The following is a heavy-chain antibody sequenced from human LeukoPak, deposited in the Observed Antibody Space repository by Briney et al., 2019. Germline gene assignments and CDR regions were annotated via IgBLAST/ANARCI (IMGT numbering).Heavy chain of an antibody. CDR2: ISGSGGST. CDR1: GFTFSSYA. D-gene: IGHD3-3*01. Sequence: GGSLRLSCAASGFTFSSYAMSWVRQAPGKGLEWVSAISGSGGSTYYADSVKGRFTISRDNSKNTLYLQMNSLRAEDTAVYYCAKCGTIFGVVIYLDYWGQGTLVTVSS. V-gene: IGHV3-23*01. CDR3: AKCGTIFGVVIYLDY. J-gene: IGHJ4*02.